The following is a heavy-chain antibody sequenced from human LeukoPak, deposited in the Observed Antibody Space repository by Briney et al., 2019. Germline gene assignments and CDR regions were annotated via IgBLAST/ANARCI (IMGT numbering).Heavy chain of an antibody. CDR2: IYAGAQT. D-gene: IGHD3-10*01. CDR1: GFNVSRNY. CDR3: ARGRVRGDFDY. V-gene: IGHV3-53*04. Sequence: GGSLRLSCAASGFNVSRNYMSWVRQSPGKGREWVSVIYAGAQTYYADSVRGRFTISRHISKNTLYLQMTSLRAEDTAVYSCARGRVRGDFDYWGQGTLVTVSS. J-gene: IGHJ4*02.